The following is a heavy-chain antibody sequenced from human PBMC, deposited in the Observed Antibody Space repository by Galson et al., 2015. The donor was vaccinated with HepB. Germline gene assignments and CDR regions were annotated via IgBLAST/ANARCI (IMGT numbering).Heavy chain of an antibody. V-gene: IGHV3-43*01. CDR2: ISWDGVTT. CDR3: VKDLTYYYGSGISRAYGLDV. CDR1: GFNFGDYV. Sequence: SLRLSCAASGFNFGDYVVSWVRQAPGKGLEWVSLISWDGVTTYYADSVKGRFTVSRDNSKHSLFLQMNSLRTQDTALYYCVKDLTYYYGSGISRAYGLDVWGQGTPVTVAS. D-gene: IGHD3-10*01. J-gene: IGHJ6*02.